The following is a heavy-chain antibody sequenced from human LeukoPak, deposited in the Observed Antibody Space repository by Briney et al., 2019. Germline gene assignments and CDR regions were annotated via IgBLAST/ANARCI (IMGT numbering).Heavy chain of an antibody. J-gene: IGHJ4*02. CDR3: AKDGMYSSSSSYYFDY. CDR1: GFTFTSYA. D-gene: IGHD6-6*01. Sequence: GGSLRLSCAASGFTFTSYAMSWVRQAPGKGLEWVSAISGTGGTTYYADSVKGRFTISRDNSKNTLYLQMNSLRAEDTAVYYCAKDGMYSSSSSYYFDYWAREPWSPSPQ. V-gene: IGHV3-23*01. CDR2: ISGTGGTT.